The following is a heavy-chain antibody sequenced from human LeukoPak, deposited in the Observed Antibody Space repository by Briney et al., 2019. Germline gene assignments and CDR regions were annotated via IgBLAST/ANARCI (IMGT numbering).Heavy chain of an antibody. J-gene: IGHJ6*02. CDR3: ARELEYYDFWSALRPSPVVYYYGMDV. Sequence: GGSLRLSCAASGFTFSSYSMNWVRQAPVKGLEWVSYISSSSSTIYYADTVKGRFTISRDNAKNSLYLQMNSLRAEDTAVYYCARELEYYDFWSALRPSPVVYYYGMDVWGQGTTVTVSS. CDR1: GFTFSSYS. CDR2: ISSSSSTI. V-gene: IGHV3-48*01. D-gene: IGHD3-3*01.